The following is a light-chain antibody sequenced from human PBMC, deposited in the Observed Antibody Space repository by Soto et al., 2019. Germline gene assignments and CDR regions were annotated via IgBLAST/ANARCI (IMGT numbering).Light chain of an antibody. Sequence: NVFSQSPGTPSFFPGEKGTPSFGARQSVSSSYLAWYQQKPGLAPRLLIYDASSRATGTPDRFSGSGSGTDFTLTISRLEPEDVAVYYCQQYGSSPFTFGQGTRLEIK. V-gene: IGKV3D-20*01. J-gene: IGKJ5*01. CDR1: QSVSSSY. CDR2: DAS. CDR3: QQYGSSPFT.